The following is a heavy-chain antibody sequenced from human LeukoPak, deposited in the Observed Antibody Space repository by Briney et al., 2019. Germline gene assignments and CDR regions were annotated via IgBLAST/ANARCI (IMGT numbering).Heavy chain of an antibody. CDR1: GGSFSGYY. V-gene: IGHV4-34*01. D-gene: IGHD3-10*01. Sequence: PSETLSLTCAVYGGSFSGYYWSWIRQPPGKGLEWIGEINHSGSTNYNPSLKSRVTVSVDTSKNQFSLKLSSVTAADTAVYYCARGRGRITMVRGVPTSYYYGMDVWGQGTTVTVSS. J-gene: IGHJ6*02. CDR2: INHSGST. CDR3: ARGRGRITMVRGVPTSYYYGMDV.